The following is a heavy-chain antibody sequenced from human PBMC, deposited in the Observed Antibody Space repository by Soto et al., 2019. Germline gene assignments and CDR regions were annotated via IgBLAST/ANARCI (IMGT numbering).Heavy chain of an antibody. Sequence: ASVKVSCKMSGGTFSSYAISWVRQAPGQGLEWMGGIIPIYGTRNYAQKFQGRVTISADESTSTAYMELTGLTSDDTAIYYCAREVNNFDSSGYFPPRMDVWGQGTTVTVSS. J-gene: IGHJ6*02. CDR2: IIPIYGTR. D-gene: IGHD3-22*01. CDR3: AREVNNFDSSGYFPPRMDV. V-gene: IGHV1-69*13. CDR1: GGTFSSYA.